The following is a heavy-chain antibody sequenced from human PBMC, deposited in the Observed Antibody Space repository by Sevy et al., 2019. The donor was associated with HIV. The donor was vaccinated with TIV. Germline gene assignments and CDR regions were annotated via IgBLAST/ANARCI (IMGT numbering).Heavy chain of an antibody. Sequence: SQTLSVTCAISGDTVSSNSAAWNWITQSPARGLEWLGRTYYRSTWHKDYATSLNSRMTINPDTSKNQFSLQLNSVTPEDTAVYYCARDHNFVLDYWGQGVLVTVSS. J-gene: IGHJ4*02. V-gene: IGHV6-1*01. CDR1: GDTVSSNSAA. CDR3: ARDHNFVLDY. CDR2: TYYRSTWHK. D-gene: IGHD1-20*01.